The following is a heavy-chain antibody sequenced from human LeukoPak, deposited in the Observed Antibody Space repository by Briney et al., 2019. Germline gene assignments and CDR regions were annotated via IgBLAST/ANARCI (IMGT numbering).Heavy chain of an antibody. CDR2: IYTSGST. J-gene: IGHJ3*02. D-gene: IGHD6-19*01. Sequence: KPSETLSLTCTVSGGSISSYYWGWIRQPAGKGLEWIGRIYTSGSTNYNPSLKSRVTMSVDTSKNQFSLKLSSVTAADTAVYYCARSFRASSGGAFDIWGQGTMVTVSS. CDR3: ARSFRASSGGAFDI. V-gene: IGHV4-4*07. CDR1: GGSISSYY.